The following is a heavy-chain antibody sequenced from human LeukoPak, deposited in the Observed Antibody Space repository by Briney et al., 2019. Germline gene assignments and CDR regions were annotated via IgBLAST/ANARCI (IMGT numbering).Heavy chain of an antibody. D-gene: IGHD2-21*02. CDR3: ARFAYCGGHCWYYFDY. V-gene: IGHV4-59*01. J-gene: IGHJ4*02. CDR1: GGSISSYY. Sequence: SETLSLTCTVSGGSISSYYWSWIRQPPGKGLEWIGYIYSSGSTNYNPSLKSRITMSVDTSKNQFSLKLSSVTAADTAVYYCARFAYCGGHCWYYFDYWGQGSLVTVSS. CDR2: IYSSGST.